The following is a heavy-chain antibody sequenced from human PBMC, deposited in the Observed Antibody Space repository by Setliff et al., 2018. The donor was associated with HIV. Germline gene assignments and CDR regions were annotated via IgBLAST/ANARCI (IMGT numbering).Heavy chain of an antibody. CDR2: MHHSGST. Sequence: SETLSLTCTVSGGSISSSSYYWGWIRQPPGKGLEWIGTMHHSGSTYYNPSLKSRITISVDTSNNQFSLRLSSVTAADTAVYYCARDKGYYYMDVWGKGSTFTVSS. V-gene: IGHV4-39*07. J-gene: IGHJ6*03. CDR1: GGSISSSSYY. CDR3: ARDKGYYYMDV.